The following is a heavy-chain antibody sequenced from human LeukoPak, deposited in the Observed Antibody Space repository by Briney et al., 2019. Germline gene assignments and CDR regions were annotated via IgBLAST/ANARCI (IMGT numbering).Heavy chain of an antibody. CDR3: ARGFRYNWNDEDYYYYGMDV. D-gene: IGHD1-1*01. CDR1: GFTFSSYG. Sequence: GGSLRLSCAASGFTFSSYGMHWVRQAPGKGLEWVAVIWYVGSNKYYADSVKGRFTISRDNSKNTLYLQMNSLRAEDTAVYYCARGFRYNWNDEDYYYYGMDVWGQGTTVTVSS. J-gene: IGHJ6*02. V-gene: IGHV3-33*01. CDR2: IWYVGSNK.